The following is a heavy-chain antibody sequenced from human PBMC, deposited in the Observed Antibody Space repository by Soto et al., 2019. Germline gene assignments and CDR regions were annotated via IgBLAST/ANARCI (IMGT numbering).Heavy chain of an antibody. CDR2: INPKSGGT. V-gene: IGHV1-2*04. CDR1: GSTFIGNY. CDR3: ARGDSTDCSNGVCSFFYNHDMDV. D-gene: IGHD2-8*01. J-gene: IGHJ6*02. Sequence: ASVKVSCKASGSTFIGNYIHWVRQAPGQGLEWLGRINPKSGGTSTAQKFQGWVTMTTDTSISTASMELTRLTSDDTAIYYCARGDSTDCSNGVCSFFYNHDMDVWGQGTTVTVSS.